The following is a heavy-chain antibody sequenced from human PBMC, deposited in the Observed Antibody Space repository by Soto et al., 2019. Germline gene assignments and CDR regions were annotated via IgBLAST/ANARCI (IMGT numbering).Heavy chain of an antibody. CDR3: ASDPDSSSWPTVDY. CDR2: ISSSGGPI. D-gene: IGHD6-13*01. Sequence: PGGSLRLSCAASGFTFSRYAMHWVRQAPGKGLQWISYISSSGGPIYYADSVKGRFTISRDNAKNSLYLQMNSLTEEDTAIYYCASDPDSSSWPTVDYWGQGTLVTVSS. V-gene: IGHV3-48*02. CDR1: GFTFSRYA. J-gene: IGHJ4*02.